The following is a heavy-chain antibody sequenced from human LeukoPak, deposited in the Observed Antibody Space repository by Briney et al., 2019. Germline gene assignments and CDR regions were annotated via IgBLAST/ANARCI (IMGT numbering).Heavy chain of an antibody. Sequence: PRASVTVSCTASGYTFTTYGIHWVRQAPGQKFEWMGWIIAGNGNTKYSQNFQGRLTITRDTSASTAYMELISLKSEDTAVYYCARGRVYGDYVIDWFDPWGQGTLVTVSS. CDR2: IIAGNGNT. V-gene: IGHV1-3*01. CDR1: GYTFTTYG. J-gene: IGHJ5*02. D-gene: IGHD4-17*01. CDR3: ARGRVYGDYVIDWFDP.